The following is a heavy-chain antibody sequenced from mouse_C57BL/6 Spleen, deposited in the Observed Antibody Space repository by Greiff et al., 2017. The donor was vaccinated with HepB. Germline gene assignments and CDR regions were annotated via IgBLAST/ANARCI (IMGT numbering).Heavy chain of an antibody. CDR1: GYTFTSYW. CDR2: INPSNGGT. J-gene: IGHJ1*03. D-gene: IGHD1-1*01. V-gene: IGHV1-53*01. Sequence: QVQLQQPGTELVKPGASVKLSCKASGYTFTSYWMHWVKPRPGQGLEWIGNINPSNGGTNYNEKFKSKATLTVDNASSTAYMQLSSLTSEDSAVYYCARSLDYGSSYPYFDVWGTGTTVSVSS. CDR3: ARSLDYGSSYPYFDV.